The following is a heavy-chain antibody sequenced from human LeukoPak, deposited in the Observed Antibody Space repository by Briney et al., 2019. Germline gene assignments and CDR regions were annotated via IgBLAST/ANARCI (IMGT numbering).Heavy chain of an antibody. J-gene: IGHJ4*02. V-gene: IGHV3-30*04. CDR1: GFTFSSYA. CDR2: ISYDGSNK. D-gene: IGHD3-10*01. Sequence: PGGSLRLSCAASGFTFSSYAMHWVRQAPGKGLEWVAVISYDGSNKYYADSVKGRFTISRDNSKNTLYLQMNSLRAEDTAVYYCARDYYGSGSYYEWGQGTLVTVSS. CDR3: ARDYYGSGSYYE.